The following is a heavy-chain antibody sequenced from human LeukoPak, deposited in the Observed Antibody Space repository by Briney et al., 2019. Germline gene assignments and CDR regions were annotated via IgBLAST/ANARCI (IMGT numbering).Heavy chain of an antibody. D-gene: IGHD4-11*01. V-gene: IGHV1-18*04. CDR2: ISAYNGNT. Sequence: GASVKVSCKASGYTFTGYYMHWVRQAPGQGLEWMGWISAYNGNTNYAQKLQGRVTMTTDTSTSTAYMELRSLRSDDTAVYYCARNDYSNYPHYWGQGTLVTVSS. J-gene: IGHJ4*02. CDR3: ARNDYSNYPHY. CDR1: GYTFTGYY.